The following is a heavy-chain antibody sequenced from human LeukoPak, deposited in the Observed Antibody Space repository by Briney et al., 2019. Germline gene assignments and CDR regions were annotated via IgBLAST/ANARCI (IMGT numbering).Heavy chain of an antibody. J-gene: IGHJ1*01. D-gene: IGHD6-19*01. Sequence: PGRSLRLSCAASGFTFDDYAMHWVRQAPGKGLEWLSGISWNSGSIGYADSVKGRFTISRDNAKNSLYLQMNSLRAEDTALYYCAKGPYSSGWYQYFQHWGQGTLVTVSS. V-gene: IGHV3-9*01. CDR1: GFTFDDYA. CDR2: ISWNSGSI. CDR3: AKGPYSSGWYQYFQH.